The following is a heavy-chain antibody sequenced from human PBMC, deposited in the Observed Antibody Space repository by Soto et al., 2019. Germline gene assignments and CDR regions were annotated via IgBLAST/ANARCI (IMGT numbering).Heavy chain of an antibody. Sequence: PGESLKISCKGSGYSFTSYWIGWVRQMPGKGLEWMGIIYPGDSDTRYSPSFQGQVTISADKSISTAYLQWSSLKASDTAMYYCARPPPYCGGDCYLDYWGQGTRVTVSS. J-gene: IGHJ4*02. D-gene: IGHD2-21*02. CDR1: GYSFTSYW. V-gene: IGHV5-51*01. CDR2: IYPGDSDT. CDR3: ARPPPYCGGDCYLDY.